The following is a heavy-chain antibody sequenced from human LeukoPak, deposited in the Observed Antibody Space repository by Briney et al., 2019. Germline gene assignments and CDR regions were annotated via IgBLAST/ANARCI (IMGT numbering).Heavy chain of an antibody. Sequence: ASVKVSCKASGYTFTSYGISWVRQAPGQGLEWMGWINPNSGGTNYAQKFQGRVTMTRDTSISTAYMELSRLRSDDTAVYYCARGVQLLWFGDFDYWGQGTLVTVSS. CDR3: ARGVQLLWFGDFDY. J-gene: IGHJ4*02. D-gene: IGHD3-10*01. CDR1: GYTFTSYG. V-gene: IGHV1-2*02. CDR2: INPNSGGT.